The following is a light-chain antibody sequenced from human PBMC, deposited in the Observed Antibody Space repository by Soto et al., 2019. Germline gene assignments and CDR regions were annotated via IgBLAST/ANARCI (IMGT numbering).Light chain of an antibody. J-gene: IGKJ4*01. V-gene: IGKV3-15*01. CDR3: EEYYDYPPLI. Sequence: EIVMTQSPATLSVSPGERATLSCRASRNINRKLAWYQQKPGQAPRLLISGASTRATGIPDRFSGSGSGTAVTHSVSSLQPEDFAVYYCEEYYDYPPLIFGGGTKVEIK. CDR2: GAS. CDR1: RNINRK.